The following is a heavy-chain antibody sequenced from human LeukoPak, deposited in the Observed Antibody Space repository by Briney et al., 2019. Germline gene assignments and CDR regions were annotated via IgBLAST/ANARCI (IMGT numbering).Heavy chain of an antibody. CDR1: GFTFSSYW. V-gene: IGHV3-7*03. CDR3: VKSGSYSSPYYFDY. Sequence: PGGSLRLSCAASGFTFSSYWMSWVRQAPGRGLECVANIKPDGSEKNYVDSVKGRFTISRDNAKKSLSLQMNSLRAEDMALYYCVKSGSYSSPYYFDYWGQGTLVTVSS. D-gene: IGHD3-10*01. CDR2: IKPDGSEK. J-gene: IGHJ4*02.